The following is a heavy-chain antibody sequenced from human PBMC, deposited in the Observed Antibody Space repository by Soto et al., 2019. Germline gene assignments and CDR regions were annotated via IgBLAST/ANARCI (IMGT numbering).Heavy chain of an antibody. CDR1: GGTFSSYA. CDR2: IIPIFGTA. CDR3: ARPRRDGYNHRTPFDY. D-gene: IGHD5-12*01. V-gene: IGHV1-69*01. Sequence: QVQLVQSGAEVKRPGSSVKVSCKASGGTFSSYAISWVRQAPGQGLEWMGGIIPIFGTANYAQKFQGRVTITADESTSTAYMELSTLRSEDTAVYYCARPRRDGYNHRTPFDYWGQGTLVTVSS. J-gene: IGHJ4*02.